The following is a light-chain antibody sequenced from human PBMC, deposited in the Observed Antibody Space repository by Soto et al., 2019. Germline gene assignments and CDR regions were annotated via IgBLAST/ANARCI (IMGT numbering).Light chain of an antibody. V-gene: IGLV2-11*01. Sequence: QSALTQPRSVSGSPGQSVTISCTGTSSDVGAYNYVSWYQHHPGKAPKLMIYDVNKRPSGVPDRFSGSKSGNTASMTISGLQPEDEAYYHCCSYAGTYTHYVFGTGTKLTVL. CDR1: SSDVGAYNY. CDR2: DVN. CDR3: CSYAGTYTHYV. J-gene: IGLJ1*01.